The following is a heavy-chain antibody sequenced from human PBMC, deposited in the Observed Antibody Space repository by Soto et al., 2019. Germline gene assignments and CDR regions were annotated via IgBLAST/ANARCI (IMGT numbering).Heavy chain of an antibody. CDR3: ARDLYDFWSGSYYYAMEV. V-gene: IGHV4-61*03. CDR2: IYYTGST. CDR1: GGSVSSESHY. Sequence: QVQLQESGPGLVKPSETLSLTCTVSGGSVSSESHYWSWIRQTPGKGLEWIGYIYYTGSTNYNPSLKGRVTMSVDTSRDHVSLRLRSVTRADTAVYYCARDLYDFWSGSYYYAMEVWGQGTKVTVSS. D-gene: IGHD3-3*01. J-gene: IGHJ6*02.